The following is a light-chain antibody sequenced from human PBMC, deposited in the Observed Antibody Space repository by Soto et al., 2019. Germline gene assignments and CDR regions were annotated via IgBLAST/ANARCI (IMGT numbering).Light chain of an antibody. CDR1: SSDVGGYNH. Sequence: QSALTQPASVSGSPGQSITISCTGSSSDVGGYNHVSWYQQHPGKAPKLMIYEVSNRPSGVSNRFSGSKSGNTASLTISGLQAEDEADYYCSSYAGNNNLVFGGGTKVTVL. J-gene: IGLJ2*01. V-gene: IGLV2-14*01. CDR3: SSYAGNNNLV. CDR2: EVS.